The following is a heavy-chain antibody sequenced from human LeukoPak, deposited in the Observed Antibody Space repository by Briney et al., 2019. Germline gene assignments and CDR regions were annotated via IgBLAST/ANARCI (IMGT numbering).Heavy chain of an antibody. J-gene: IGHJ4*02. CDR2: ISGSGGST. CDR3: AKDRYCSGGSCYAADYFDC. D-gene: IGHD2-15*01. Sequence: GGCLRLSCAASGHTLRRYAKSWGSDAPAGGLGWVSDISGSGGSTYYAESVNARFTVARDNSKNTLYLQMNSLRAEDTAVYYCAKDRYCSGGSCYAADYFDCSGQRTLVTASS. V-gene: IGHV3-23*01. CDR1: GHTLRRYA.